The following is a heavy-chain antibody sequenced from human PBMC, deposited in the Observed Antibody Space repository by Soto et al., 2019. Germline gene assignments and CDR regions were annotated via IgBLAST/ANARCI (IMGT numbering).Heavy chain of an antibody. D-gene: IGHD6-25*01. Sequence: QVQLQESGPGLVKPSETLSLTCTVSSDSIAGENWWSWVRQPPGMGLEWIGEIFHTGGTNYNPSLKGRLTMAVDKSKNQFSLKLISATAADTAVYYCARVFSSGSGWMYYFDFWGQGTLVSVSS. CDR2: IFHTGGT. CDR3: ARVFSSGSGWMYYFDF. J-gene: IGHJ4*02. V-gene: IGHV4-4*02. CDR1: SDSIAGENW.